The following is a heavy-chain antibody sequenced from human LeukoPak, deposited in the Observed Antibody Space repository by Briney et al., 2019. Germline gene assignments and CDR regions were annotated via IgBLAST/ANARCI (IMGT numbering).Heavy chain of an antibody. CDR1: GFTFSSYG. CDR2: IRYDGSNK. J-gene: IGHJ4*02. CDR3: AKDPTSNYYDFWSGYYEDY. D-gene: IGHD3-3*01. Sequence: PGGPLRLSCAASGFTFSSYGMHWVRQAPGKGLEWVAFIRYDGSNKYYADSVKGRFTISRDNSKNTLYLQMNSLRAEDTAVYYCAKDPTSNYYDFWSGYYEDYWGQGTLVTVSS. V-gene: IGHV3-30*02.